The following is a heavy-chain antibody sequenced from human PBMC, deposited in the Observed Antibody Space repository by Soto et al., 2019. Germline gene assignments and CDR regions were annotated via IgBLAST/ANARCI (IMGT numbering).Heavy chain of an antibody. Sequence: SGPTLVNPTQTLTLTCTFSGFSLSTSGVGVGWIRQPPGKALEWLAFIYWDDDKRYSPSLKSRLTITKDTSKDQVVLTMTNMNAEDTAIYYCAPGQGTWEITCFDHWGQGTQVTVSS. CDR3: APGQGTWEITCFDH. D-gene: IGHD3-16*02. CDR1: GFSLSTSGVG. J-gene: IGHJ4*02. CDR2: IYWDDDK. V-gene: IGHV2-5*02.